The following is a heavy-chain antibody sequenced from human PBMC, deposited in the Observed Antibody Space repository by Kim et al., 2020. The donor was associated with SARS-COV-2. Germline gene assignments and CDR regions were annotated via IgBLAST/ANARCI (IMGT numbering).Heavy chain of an antibody. D-gene: IGHD3-9*01. CDR1: GGSISSSSYY. CDR3: ALNSIPRLRYFDWLSTRGYYYYMDV. V-gene: IGHV4-39*01. J-gene: IGHJ6*03. Sequence: SETLSLTCTVSGGSISSSSYYWGWIRQPPGKGLEWIGSIYYSGSTYYNPSLKSRVTISVDTSKNQFSLKLSSVTAADTAVYYCALNSIPRLRYFDWLSTRGYYYYMDVWGKGTTVTVSS. CDR2: IYYSGST.